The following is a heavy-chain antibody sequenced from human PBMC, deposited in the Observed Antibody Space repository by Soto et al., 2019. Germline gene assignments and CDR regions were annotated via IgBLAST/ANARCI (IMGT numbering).Heavy chain of an antibody. D-gene: IGHD4-17*01. J-gene: IGHJ4*02. CDR1: GGSFSGYY. CDR3: ARDDTTGLFDF. CDR2: ISHTGRT. V-gene: IGHV4-59*01. Sequence: PSETLSLTCAVYGGSFSGYYWSWIRQPPGKGLEWIGQISHTGRTKYNPSLESRVTISVDTSRKQFSLKLTSVTAADTALYYCARDDTTGLFDFWGQGTLVTVS.